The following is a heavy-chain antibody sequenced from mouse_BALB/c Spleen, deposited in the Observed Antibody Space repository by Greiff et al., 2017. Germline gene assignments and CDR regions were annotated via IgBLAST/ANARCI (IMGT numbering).Heavy chain of an antibody. CDR2: INPSTGYT. Sequence: VQLQQSGAELAKPGASVKMSCKASGYTFTSYWMHWVKQRPGQGLEWIGYINPSTGYTEYNQKFKDKATLTADKSSSTAYMQLSSLTSEDSAVYYCARLTTVVATDYWGQGTTLTVSS. CDR1: GYTFTSYW. V-gene: IGHV1-7*01. D-gene: IGHD1-1*01. J-gene: IGHJ2*01. CDR3: ARLTTVVATDY.